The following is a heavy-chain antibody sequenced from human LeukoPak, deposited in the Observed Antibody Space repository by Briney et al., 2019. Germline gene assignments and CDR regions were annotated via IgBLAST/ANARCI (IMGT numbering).Heavy chain of an antibody. V-gene: IGHV4-31*03. D-gene: IGHD5-24*01. CDR3: ARVGEMATTIFDY. CDR1: GGSISSGGHY. Sequence: PSQTLSLTCTVSGGSISSGGHYWSWIRQHPGKGLEWIGYIYYSGSTYYNPSLKSRVTISVDTSKNQFSLKLSSVTAADTAVYYCARVGEMATTIFDYWGQGTLVTVSS. J-gene: IGHJ4*02. CDR2: IYYSGST.